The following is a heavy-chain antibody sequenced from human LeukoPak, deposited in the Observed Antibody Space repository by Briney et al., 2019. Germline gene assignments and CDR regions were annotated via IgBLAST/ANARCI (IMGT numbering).Heavy chain of an antibody. V-gene: IGHV4-34*01. CDR3: ARKGFKRRFDY. CDR2: INHSGST. Sequence: PSETLSLTCAVYGGSFSGYLWSWIRQPPGKGLEWIGDINHSGSTNYNPSLKGPVTISVDTSKNQFSLRLSSVTAADTAVYYCARKGFKRRFDYWGQGTLVTVSS. J-gene: IGHJ4*02. CDR1: GGSFSGYL.